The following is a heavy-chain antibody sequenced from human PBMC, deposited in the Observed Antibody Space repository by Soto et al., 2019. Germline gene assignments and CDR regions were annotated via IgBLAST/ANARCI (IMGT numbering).Heavy chain of an antibody. D-gene: IGHD5-18*01. CDR2: INGDYGNT. CDR1: GYTFYSHS. J-gene: IGHJ6*02. Sequence: QAQLVQSGDEVKKPGASVKVSCKASGYTFYSHSISWVRQAPGQRIEWMGRINGDYGNTQYAQKFRGRVTMTTDTSTTTVYMELTNLRSDDTAVYYCARCIQGHYYYGMDVWGQGTTVTVSS. V-gene: IGHV1-18*01. CDR3: ARCIQGHYYYGMDV.